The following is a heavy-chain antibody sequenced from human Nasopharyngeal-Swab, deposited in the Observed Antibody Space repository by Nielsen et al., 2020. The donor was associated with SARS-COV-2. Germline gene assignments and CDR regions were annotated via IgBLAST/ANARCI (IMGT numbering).Heavy chain of an antibody. CDR3: ARLRGTGWFGESDS. CDR1: GGSISSGSYY. J-gene: IGHJ4*02. D-gene: IGHD3-10*01. V-gene: IGHV4-61*02. CDR2: IYTSGST. Sequence: LRLSCTVSGGSISSGSYYWSWIRQPAGKGLEWIGRIYTSGSTYYNPSLKSRVTISVDTSKNQFSLKLSSVTAADTAVYYCARLRGTGWFGESDSWGQGTLVTVSS.